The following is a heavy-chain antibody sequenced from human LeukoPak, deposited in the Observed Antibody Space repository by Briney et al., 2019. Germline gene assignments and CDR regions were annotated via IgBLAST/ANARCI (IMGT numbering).Heavy chain of an antibody. Sequence: GGSLRLSCAASGFTFRSCAMHWVRQAPGKGLEWVAVISYDGINKNNADSVKGRFTISRDNSKNTLYLQMNSLRAEDTAVYYCAKASTFDYWGQGTLVTVSS. CDR3: AKASTFDY. J-gene: IGHJ4*02. CDR1: GFTFRSCA. D-gene: IGHD2-2*01. CDR2: ISYDGINK. V-gene: IGHV3-30*04.